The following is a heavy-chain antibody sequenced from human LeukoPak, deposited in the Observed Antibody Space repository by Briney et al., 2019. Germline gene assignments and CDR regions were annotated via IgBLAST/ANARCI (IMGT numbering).Heavy chain of an antibody. CDR1: GNSISSGYY. V-gene: IGHV4-61*01. D-gene: IGHD3-10*01. J-gene: IGHJ6*03. CDR2: IYYSGST. CDR3: ARVEEGYGSGRRENYYYYYMDV. Sequence: SETLSLTCTVSGNSISSGYYWGWIRQPPGKGLEWIGYIYYSGSTNYNPSLKSRVTISVDTSKNQFSLKLSSVTAADTAVYYCARVEEGYGSGRRENYYYYYMDVWGKGTTVTISS.